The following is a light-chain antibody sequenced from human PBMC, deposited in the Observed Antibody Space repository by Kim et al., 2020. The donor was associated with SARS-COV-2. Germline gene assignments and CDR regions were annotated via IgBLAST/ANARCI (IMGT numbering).Light chain of an antibody. V-gene: IGLV3-19*01. CDR2: GKS. CDR1: YY. J-gene: IGLJ1*01. Sequence: YYASWYQQKPGQAPVLVIYGKSNRPSGIPDRFSGSSSGNTVSLTITGAQAEDEADYYCNSRDSSGNHYVFGTGTKVTVL. CDR3: NSRDSSGNHYV.